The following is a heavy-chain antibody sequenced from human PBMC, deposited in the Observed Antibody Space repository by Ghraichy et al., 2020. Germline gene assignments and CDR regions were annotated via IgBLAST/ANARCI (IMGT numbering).Heavy chain of an antibody. Sequence: GGSLRLSCAASGFTFSTNTMNWVRQAPGKGLEWVSSIISIGTYIYYADSVKGRFTISRDNGQNSLYLQMNSLGAEDTAVYYCARGVGTSSVSTHWFDPWGQGTLVTVSS. J-gene: IGHJ5*02. CDR3: ARGVGTSSVSTHWFDP. V-gene: IGHV3-21*01. CDR2: IISIGTYI. CDR1: GFTFSTNT. D-gene: IGHD6-6*01.